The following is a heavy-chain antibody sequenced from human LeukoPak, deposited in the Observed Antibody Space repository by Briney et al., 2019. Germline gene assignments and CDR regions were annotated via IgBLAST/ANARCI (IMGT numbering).Heavy chain of an antibody. V-gene: IGHV1-18*01. CDR2: ISAYNGNT. CDR3: ARDRGLLLWFGGDYYFDY. CDR1: GYTFTSYG. D-gene: IGHD3-10*01. Sequence: ASVKVSCKASGYTFTSYGISWVRQAPGQGLEWMGWISAYNGNTNYAQKLQGRVTMTTDTSTSTAYMELRSLRSADTAVYYCARDRGLLLWFGGDYYFDYWGQGTLVTVSS. J-gene: IGHJ4*02.